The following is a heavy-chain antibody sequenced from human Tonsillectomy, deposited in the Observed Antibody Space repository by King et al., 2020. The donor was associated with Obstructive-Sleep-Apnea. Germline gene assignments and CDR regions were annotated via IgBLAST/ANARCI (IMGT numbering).Heavy chain of an antibody. V-gene: IGHV3-49*03. CDR1: GFTFGDYG. J-gene: IGHJ4*02. CDR3: SRVMDDYVWGSYYY. D-gene: IGHD3-16*01. CDR2: IRSKAYGGTT. Sequence: VQLVESGGDLIQPGRSLTLACTASGFTFGDYGMSCFRQAPGKGLEWVGFIRSKAYGGTTKYAASVKGRCTISRDDSRSIAYLQMNSLKTEDTGVYFCSRVMDDYVWGSYYYWGQGTLVTVSS.